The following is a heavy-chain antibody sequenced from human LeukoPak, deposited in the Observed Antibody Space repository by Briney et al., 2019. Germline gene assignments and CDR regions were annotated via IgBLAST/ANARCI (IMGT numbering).Heavy chain of an antibody. CDR1: GGSISSSSYY. J-gene: IGHJ2*01. D-gene: IGHD2-8*02. Sequence: PSETLSLTCTVSGGSISSSSYYWGWIRQPPGKGLEWIGSIYYSGSTYYNPSLKSRVTISVDTSKNQFSLKLSSVTAADTAVYYCARSRVGYCTGGVCPWYFDLWGRGTLVTVSS. CDR3: ARSRVGYCTGGVCPWYFDL. V-gene: IGHV4-39*07. CDR2: IYYSGST.